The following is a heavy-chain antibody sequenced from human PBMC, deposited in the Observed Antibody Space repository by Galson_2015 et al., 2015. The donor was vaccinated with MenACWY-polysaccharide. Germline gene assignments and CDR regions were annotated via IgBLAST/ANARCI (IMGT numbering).Heavy chain of an antibody. D-gene: IGHD2-15*01. CDR3: AKRARVVLAVWFGMDV. Sequence: SLRLSCAAAGFTFSSYAMSWVRQAPGKGREWVSAITGSGGSTYYIDSVKGRFTISRDNSNNALYLQMNGLIAEDTAVYYCAKRARVVLAVWFGMDVWGQGTTVTVSS. J-gene: IGHJ6*02. CDR2: ITGSGGST. CDR1: GFTFSSYA. V-gene: IGHV3-23*01.